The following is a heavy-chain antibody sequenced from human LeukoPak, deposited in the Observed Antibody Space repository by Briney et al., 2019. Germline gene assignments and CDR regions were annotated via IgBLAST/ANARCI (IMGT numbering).Heavy chain of an antibody. CDR1: GGSISSYY. CDR2: IYYSGGT. V-gene: IGHV4-59*08. D-gene: IGHD6-13*01. CDR3: ARHPEGYPSAGLDS. J-gene: IGHJ4*02. Sequence: SETLSLTCTVSGGSISSYYWSWIRQPPGKGLEWIGYIYYSGGTNYNPSLKSRVTISLDTSKNQFSLKLTSVTAADTAVYYCARHPEGYPSAGLDSWGQGTLVTVSS.